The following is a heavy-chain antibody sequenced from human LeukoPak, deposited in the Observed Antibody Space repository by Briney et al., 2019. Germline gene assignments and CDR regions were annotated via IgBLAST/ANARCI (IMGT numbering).Heavy chain of an antibody. J-gene: IGHJ4*02. CDR1: GFTFSSYD. D-gene: IGHD1-26*01. Sequence: GGSLRLSCAASGFTFSSYDMHWVRQATGKGLEWVSAIGTAGDTYYPGSVKGRFTISRENAKNSLYLQMNSLRAGDTAVYYCARGGIVGAIDYWGQGTLVTVSS. CDR3: ARGGIVGAIDY. CDR2: IGTAGDT. V-gene: IGHV3-13*01.